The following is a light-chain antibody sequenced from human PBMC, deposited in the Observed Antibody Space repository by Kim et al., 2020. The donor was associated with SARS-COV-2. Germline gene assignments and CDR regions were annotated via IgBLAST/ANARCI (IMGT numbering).Light chain of an antibody. Sequence: KTVTISCTRSSSSIAINYVPWYQQRPGSAPTTVIYDDNQRPSGVPDRFSGSIDSSSNSASLTISGLKTENEADYYCQSYDSSNHWVFGGGTQLTVL. V-gene: IGLV6-57*03. J-gene: IGLJ3*02. CDR2: DDN. CDR1: SSSIAINY. CDR3: QSYDSSNHWV.